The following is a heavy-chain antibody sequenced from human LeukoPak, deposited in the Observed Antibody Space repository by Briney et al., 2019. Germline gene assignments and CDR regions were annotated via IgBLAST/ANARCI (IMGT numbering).Heavy chain of an antibody. CDR2: IRYDGSNK. D-gene: IGHD2-2*01. J-gene: IGHJ5*02. CDR3: AKPYQLLSNWFDP. CDR1: GFTFSSYG. V-gene: IGHV3-30*02. Sequence: GGSLRLSCAASGFTFSSYGMHWVRQAPGKGLEWVAFIRYDGSNKYYADSVKGRFTISRDNSKNTLYLQMNSLRAEDTAVYYCAKPYQLLSNWFDPWGQGALVTVSS.